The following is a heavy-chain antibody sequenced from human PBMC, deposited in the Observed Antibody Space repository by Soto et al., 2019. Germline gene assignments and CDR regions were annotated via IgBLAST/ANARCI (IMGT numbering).Heavy chain of an antibody. J-gene: IGHJ6*02. CDR3: ARDTMDLHYYYYGMDV. Sequence: GGSLRLSCAASGFTVSSNYMSWVRQAPGKGLEWVSVIYSGGSTYYADSVKGRFTISRDNSKNTLYLQMNSLRAEDTAVYYCARDTMDLHYYYYGMDVWGQGTTVTVS. D-gene: IGHD1-1*01. V-gene: IGHV3-53*01. CDR2: IYSGGST. CDR1: GFTVSSNY.